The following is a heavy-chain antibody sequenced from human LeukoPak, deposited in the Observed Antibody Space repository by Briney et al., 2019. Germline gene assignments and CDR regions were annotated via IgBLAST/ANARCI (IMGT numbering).Heavy chain of an antibody. CDR3: TRDEGDYALDY. J-gene: IGHJ4*02. CDR2: IRSKTFGGTT. Sequence: GGSLRLSCTVSGFAFGDYAMSWFRQAPGKGLEWVGFIRSKTFGGTTENAASVKGRFTISRDDSKSIAYLQMNSLETEDTAVYYCTRDEGDYALDYWGQGTLVTVSS. V-gene: IGHV3-49*03. D-gene: IGHD4-17*01. CDR1: GFAFGDYA.